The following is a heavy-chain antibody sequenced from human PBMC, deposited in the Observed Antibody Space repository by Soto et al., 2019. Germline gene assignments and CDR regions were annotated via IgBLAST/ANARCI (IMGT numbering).Heavy chain of an antibody. Sequence: PSETLSLTCAVSGYSISSGYYWGWIRQPPGKGLEWIGSIYHSGSTYYNPSLKSRVTISVDTSKNQFSLKLSSVTAADTAVYYCARVTRQLDFDYWGQGTLVTVSS. CDR1: GYSISSGYY. J-gene: IGHJ4*02. CDR2: IYHSGST. D-gene: IGHD6-13*01. V-gene: IGHV4-38-2*01. CDR3: ARVTRQLDFDY.